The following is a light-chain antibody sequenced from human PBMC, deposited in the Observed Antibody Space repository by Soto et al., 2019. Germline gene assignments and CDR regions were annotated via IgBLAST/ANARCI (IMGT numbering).Light chain of an antibody. CDR1: YNL. J-gene: IGLJ3*02. CDR2: EVN. CDR3: GSYAGNRRV. V-gene: IGLV2-23*02. Sequence: QSALTQPASVSGSPGQSITISCTGTYNLVSWYQQHPGKAPKLMIFEVNKRPSGVSYRFSGSKSGNTASLTISALQAEDEADYFCGSYAGNRRVFGGGTKVTVL.